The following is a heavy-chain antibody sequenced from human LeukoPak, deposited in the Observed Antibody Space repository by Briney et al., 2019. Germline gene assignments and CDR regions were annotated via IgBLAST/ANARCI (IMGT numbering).Heavy chain of an antibody. D-gene: IGHD2-15*01. J-gene: IGHJ3*02. CDR3: ARDCSGGSCYNAFDI. CDR2: IYYSGST. Sequence: PSETLSLTCTVSGGSISSYYWSWIRQPPGKGLERIGYIYYSGSTNYNPSLKSRVTISVDTSKNQFSLKLSSVTAADTAVYYCARDCSGGSCYNAFDIWGQGTMVTVSS. V-gene: IGHV4-59*01. CDR1: GGSISSYY.